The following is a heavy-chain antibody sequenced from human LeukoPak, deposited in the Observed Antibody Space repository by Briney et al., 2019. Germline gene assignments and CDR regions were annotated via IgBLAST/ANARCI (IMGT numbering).Heavy chain of an antibody. CDR3: AKGGSNSFAF. J-gene: IGHJ4*02. D-gene: IGHD5-24*01. CDR1: GFTFSNFW. CDR2: VHQDGGER. Sequence: GGSLRLSCEASGFTFSNFWMSWVRQTPGKGLEWVANVHQDGGERHYVASVKGRFTISRDNTKNSVYLEMNSLRAEDTAVYYCAKGGSNSFAFGGQGTLVTVSS. V-gene: IGHV3-7*05.